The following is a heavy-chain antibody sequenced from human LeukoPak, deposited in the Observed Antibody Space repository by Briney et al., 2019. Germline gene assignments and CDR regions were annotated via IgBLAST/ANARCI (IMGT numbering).Heavy chain of an antibody. J-gene: IGHJ4*02. V-gene: IGHV1-46*01. CDR3: ARGVYGDYPINPFDY. CDR1: GYTFTSYY. Sequence: GASVMVSCKASGYTFTSYYMHWVRQAPGQGLEWMGIINPSGGSTSYAQKFQGRVTMTRDTSTSTVCMELSSLRSEDTAVYYCARGVYGDYPINPFDYWGQGTLVTVSS. CDR2: INPSGGST. D-gene: IGHD4-17*01.